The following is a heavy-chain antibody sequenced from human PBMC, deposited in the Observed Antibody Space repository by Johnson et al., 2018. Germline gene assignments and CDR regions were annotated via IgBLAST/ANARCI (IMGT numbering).Heavy chain of an antibody. Sequence: VQLVQSGGGLVQPGGSLILSCAASGFTVSSNYMSWVRPAPGKGMEWVSVIYSGGSTYYADSVKGRVTFSRDNSKNTLYLQMNSLRPEDTAMYYCAAPVVTAHWNAFDMWGQGTMVTFSS. CDR2: IYSGGST. D-gene: IGHD2-21*02. CDR3: AAPVVTAHWNAFDM. V-gene: IGHV3-66*02. J-gene: IGHJ3*02. CDR1: GFTVSSNY.